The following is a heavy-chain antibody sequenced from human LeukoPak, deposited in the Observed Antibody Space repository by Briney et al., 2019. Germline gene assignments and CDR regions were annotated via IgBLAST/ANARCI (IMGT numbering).Heavy chain of an antibody. CDR2: IIPIFGTA. V-gene: IGHV1-69*01. D-gene: IGHD3-16*01. J-gene: IGHJ4*02. Sequence: GASVKVFCKASGGTFSSYAISWVRQAPGQGLEWMGGIIPIFGTANYAQKFRGRVTITADESTSTAYMELSSLRSEDTAVYYCAREYGGAGGAMRYWGQGTLVTVSS. CDR1: GGTFSSYA. CDR3: AREYGGAGGAMRY.